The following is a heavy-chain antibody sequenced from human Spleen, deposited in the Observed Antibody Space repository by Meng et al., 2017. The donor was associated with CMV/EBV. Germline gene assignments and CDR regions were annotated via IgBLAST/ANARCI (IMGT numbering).Heavy chain of an antibody. Sequence: SVKVSCKASGGTFSSYTISWVRQAPGQGLEWMGRIIPILGIANYAQKFQGRVTITADKSTSTAYMELSSLRSEDTAVYYCARNIVGTNDAFDIWGQGTMVTVSS. CDR2: IIPILGIA. CDR3: ARNIVGTNDAFDI. CDR1: GGTFSSYT. J-gene: IGHJ3*02. D-gene: IGHD1-26*01. V-gene: IGHV1-69*02.